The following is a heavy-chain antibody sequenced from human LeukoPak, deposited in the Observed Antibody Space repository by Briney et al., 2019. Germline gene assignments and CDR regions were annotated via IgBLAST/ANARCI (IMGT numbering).Heavy chain of an antibody. V-gene: IGHV3-23*01. CDR2: ISGSGGST. D-gene: IGHD3-22*01. CDR3: AKRLYDSSGYYSYYFDY. Sequence: GGSLRLSCAASGFTFSSYAMSWVRQAPGKGLEWVSAISGSGGSTYYADSVKGRFTISRDNSKNTLYLQMNSLRDEDTAVYYCAKRLYDSSGYYSYYFDYWGQGTLVTVSS. CDR1: GFTFSSYA. J-gene: IGHJ4*02.